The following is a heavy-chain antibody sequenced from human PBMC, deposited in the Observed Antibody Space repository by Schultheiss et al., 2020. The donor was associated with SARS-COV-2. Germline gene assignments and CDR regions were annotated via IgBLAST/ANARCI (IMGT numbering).Heavy chain of an antibody. CDR2: INHSGST. Sequence: SETLSLTCTVSGGSISSYYWSWIRQPPGKGLEWIGEINHSGSTNYNPSLKSRVTISVDTSKNQFSLKLSSVTAADTAVYYCASGGSRAARRYYFDYWGQGTLVTVSS. CDR1: GGSISSYY. J-gene: IGHJ4*02. D-gene: IGHD6-6*01. V-gene: IGHV4-34*01. CDR3: ASGGSRAARRYYFDY.